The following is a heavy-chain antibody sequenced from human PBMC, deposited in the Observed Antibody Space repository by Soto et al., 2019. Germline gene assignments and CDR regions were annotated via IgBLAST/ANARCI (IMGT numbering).Heavy chain of an antibody. CDR2: ISAYNGNT. CDR3: AREIDSSGWAGWFDP. CDR1: GYTFTSYG. Sequence: ASVKVSCKASGYTFTSYGISWVRQAPGQGLEWMGWISAYNGNTNYAQKLQGRVTMTTDTPTSTAYMELRSLRSDDTAVYYCAREIDSSGWAGWFDPWGQGTLVTVSS. V-gene: IGHV1-18*01. D-gene: IGHD6-19*01. J-gene: IGHJ5*02.